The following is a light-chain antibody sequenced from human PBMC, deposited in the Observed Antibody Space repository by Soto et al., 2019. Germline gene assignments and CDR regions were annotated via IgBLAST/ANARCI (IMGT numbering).Light chain of an antibody. V-gene: IGLV2-14*01. CDR3: SSYTNSGTLVV. CDR2: EVS. J-gene: IGLJ2*01. CDR1: SSDVGGYNY. Sequence: QSVLTQPTSVSGSTGQSITISCTGTSSDVGGYNYVSWYQQHPGKAPKLMIYEVSNRPSGVSNRFSGSRSGNTASLTISGLQAEDEADYYCSSYTNSGTLVVFGGGTKLTVL.